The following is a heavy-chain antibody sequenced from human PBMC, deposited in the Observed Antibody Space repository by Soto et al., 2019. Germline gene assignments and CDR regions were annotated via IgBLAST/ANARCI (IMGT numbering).Heavy chain of an antibody. CDR2: IHYNGNT. D-gene: IGHD5-12*01. CDR1: GDSISASS. Sequence: SETLSLTCTVSGDSISASSWSWVRQPPGKGLEWIGNIHYNGNTKYNPSLKSRVTMSVDTSKNQFSLKLISVTAADTAKYFCAREGNLGRWLQPLDFWGQGTLVTSPQ. V-gene: IGHV4-59*01. J-gene: IGHJ4*02. CDR3: AREGNLGRWLQPLDF.